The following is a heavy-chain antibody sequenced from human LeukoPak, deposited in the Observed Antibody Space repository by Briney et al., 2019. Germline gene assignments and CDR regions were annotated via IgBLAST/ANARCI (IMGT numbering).Heavy chain of an antibody. V-gene: IGHV3-21*01. CDR3: ARRDSHNWFDP. CDR1: GFTFSSYS. CDR2: ISSSSSYI. Sequence: GGSLRLSCAASGFTFSSYSMNWVRQAPGKGLEWVSSISSSSSYIYYADSVKGRCTIPRDNAKNSLYLQMNSLRAEDTAVYYCARRDSHNWFDPWGQGTLVTVSS. J-gene: IGHJ5*02. D-gene: IGHD2-15*01.